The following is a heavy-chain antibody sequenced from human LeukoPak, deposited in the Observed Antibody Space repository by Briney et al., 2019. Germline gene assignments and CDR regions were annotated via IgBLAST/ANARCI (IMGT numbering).Heavy chain of an antibody. V-gene: IGHV1-69*13. D-gene: IGHD6-19*01. CDR3: ARAISVAGISFVGYYYYGMDV. J-gene: IGHJ6*02. CDR2: IIPIFGTA. CDR1: GYIFTVYY. Sequence: GASVKVSCKTSGYIFTVYYMYWVRQAPGQGLEWMGGIIPIFGTANYAQKFQGRVTITADESTSTAYMELSSLRSEDTAVYYCARAISVAGISFVGYYYYGMDVWGQGTTVTVSS.